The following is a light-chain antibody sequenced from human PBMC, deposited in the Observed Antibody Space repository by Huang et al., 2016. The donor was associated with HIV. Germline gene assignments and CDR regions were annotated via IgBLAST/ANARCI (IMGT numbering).Light chain of an antibody. CDR3: QQRSNWQLT. Sequence: EIVLTQSPATLSLSPGDRATLSCRASQSVSSYLAWYQQKLGQAPRLLIYDASTRATGIPARFSGSGSGTDFTLTISSLEPEDFAVYYCQQRSNWQLTFGGGTKVDIK. J-gene: IGKJ4*01. CDR1: QSVSSY. CDR2: DAS. V-gene: IGKV3-11*01.